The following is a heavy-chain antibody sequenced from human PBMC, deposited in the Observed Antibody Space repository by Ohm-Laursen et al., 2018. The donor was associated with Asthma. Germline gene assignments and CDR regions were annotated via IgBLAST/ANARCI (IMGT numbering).Heavy chain of an antibody. D-gene: IGHD3-3*01. J-gene: IGHJ3*02. CDR1: GYTFTGYY. V-gene: IGHV1-2*06. CDR2: INPNNGGT. Sequence: SSVKVSCKASGYTFTGYYMNWVRQAHGQGLEWMGRINPNNGGTNYAQKFQGRVTMTRDASISTAYMELSRLRSDDTAVYYCARDRDFWSGYYLNDAFDIWGQGTLVTVSS. CDR3: ARDRDFWSGYYLNDAFDI.